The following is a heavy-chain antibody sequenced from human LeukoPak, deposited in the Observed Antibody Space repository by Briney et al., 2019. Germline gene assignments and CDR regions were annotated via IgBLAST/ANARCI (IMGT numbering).Heavy chain of an antibody. CDR1: GGSFSGYY. CDR2: INHTGDT. J-gene: IGHJ1*01. Sequence: PSETLSLTCAVYGGSFSGYYWSWIRQPPGKGLEWIGEINHTGDTNYNPSLKSRVSISVDTSKNQFSLKLNSVTAADAAVYYCAKAAFYYDSGGHWGQGTLVTVSS. V-gene: IGHV4-34*01. D-gene: IGHD3-22*01. CDR3: AKAAFYYDSGGH.